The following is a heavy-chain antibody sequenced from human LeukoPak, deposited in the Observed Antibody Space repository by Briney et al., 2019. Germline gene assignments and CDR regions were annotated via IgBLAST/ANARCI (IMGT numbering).Heavy chain of an antibody. V-gene: IGHV4-4*07. CDR1: GDPISTYQ. D-gene: IGHD5-18*01. J-gene: IGHJ4*02. Sequence: PSETLSLTCSVSGDPISTYQWIWIRQPAGKGLEWIGRISTTGNLYYNPSLKSRVTMSVDESKNLFSLELTSVSVADTAVYYCARDRRHSYGSDLRWWGQGILVTVSS. CDR2: ISTTGNL. CDR3: ARDRRHSYGSDLRW.